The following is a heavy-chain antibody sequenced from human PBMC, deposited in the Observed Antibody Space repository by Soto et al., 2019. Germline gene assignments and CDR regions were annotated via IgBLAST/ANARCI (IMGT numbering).Heavy chain of an antibody. CDR2: VHGGGST. V-gene: IGHV3-53*01. CDR3: EGPVATAASLDS. CDR1: GFTVSNNH. D-gene: IGHD5-12*01. J-gene: IGHJ5*01. Sequence: VQLVESGGGLIQPGGSLRLSCAASGFTVSNNHMTWVRQAAGKGLELVSFVHGGGSTSYADSVKGRFTISRDNSKNTLHLQMDSLRAEDTPIFYSEGPVATAASLDSWGRGTLVTFS.